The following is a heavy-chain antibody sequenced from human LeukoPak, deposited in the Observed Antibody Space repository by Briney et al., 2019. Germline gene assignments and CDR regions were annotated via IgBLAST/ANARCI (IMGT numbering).Heavy chain of an antibody. CDR1: GYTFTSYG. V-gene: IGHV1-18*01. J-gene: IGHJ1*01. CDR2: ISAYNRDT. D-gene: IGHD4-23*01. Sequence: ASVKVSCTASGYTFTSYGISWVRHAPGQGLEWMGWISAYNRDTNYAQKLQGRVTMTTDTSTSTAYMELRSLRSDDTAVYYCARGDGGNSAGGTEYFQHWGQGTLVTVSS. CDR3: ARGDGGNSAGGTEYFQH.